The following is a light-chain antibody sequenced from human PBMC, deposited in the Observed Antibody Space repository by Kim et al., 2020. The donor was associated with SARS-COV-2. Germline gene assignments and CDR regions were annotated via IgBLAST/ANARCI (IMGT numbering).Light chain of an antibody. J-gene: IGLJ2*01. V-gene: IGLV1-44*01. CDR2: SNN. Sequence: ELTEPPSASGTPGQRVTISCSGSSSNIGSNTVNWYQQLPGTAPKLLIYSNNQRPSGVPDRFSGSKSGTSASLAISGLQSEDEADYYCAAWDDSLNGPVFGGGTQLTVL. CDR1: SSNIGSNT. CDR3: AAWDDSLNGPV.